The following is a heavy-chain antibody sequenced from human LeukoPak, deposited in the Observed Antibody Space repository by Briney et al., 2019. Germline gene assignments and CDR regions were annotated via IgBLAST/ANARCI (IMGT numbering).Heavy chain of an antibody. V-gene: IGHV3-11*01. CDR3: AREFRGSSSWYETSYYYYYMDV. Sequence: PGGSLRLSCAASGFTFSDYYMSWIRQAPGKGLEWVSYISSSGSTMYYADSVKGRFTISRDNAKNSLYLQMNSLRAEDTALYYCAREFRGSSSWYETSYYYYYMDVWGKGTTVTVSS. D-gene: IGHD6-13*01. CDR1: GFTFSDYY. J-gene: IGHJ6*03. CDR2: ISSSGSTM.